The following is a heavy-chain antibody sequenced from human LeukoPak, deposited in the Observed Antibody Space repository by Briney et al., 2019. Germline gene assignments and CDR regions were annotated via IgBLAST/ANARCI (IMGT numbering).Heavy chain of an antibody. J-gene: IGHJ4*02. CDR3: AKDGPAAGFDY. Sequence: GGSLRLSCAASGFTFDDYAMHWVRQAPGKGLEWVSGISWNSGSIGYADSVKGRFTISRDNAKNSLYLQMNSLRAEDTALYYCAKDGPAAGFDYWGQGTLVTVSS. CDR1: GFTFDDYA. D-gene: IGHD6-13*01. V-gene: IGHV3-9*01. CDR2: ISWNSGSI.